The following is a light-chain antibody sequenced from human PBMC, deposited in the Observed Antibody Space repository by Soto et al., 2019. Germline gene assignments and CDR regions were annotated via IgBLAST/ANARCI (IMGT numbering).Light chain of an antibody. CDR3: SSYTSSSTLAV. V-gene: IGLV2-14*01. CDR2: EVS. Sequence: QSALTQPASVSGSPGQSITISCTGTSSDVGGYNYVSWYQQHPGKAPKLMIYEVSNRPSGVSNRFSGSKSGNTASLNISGLQAEDEADYYCSSYTSSSTLAVFGGGTQLTVL. J-gene: IGLJ7*01. CDR1: SSDVGGYNY.